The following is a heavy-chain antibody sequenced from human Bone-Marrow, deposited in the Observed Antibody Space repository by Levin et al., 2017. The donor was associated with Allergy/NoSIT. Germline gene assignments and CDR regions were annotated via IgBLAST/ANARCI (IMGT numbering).Heavy chain of an antibody. D-gene: IGHD2-2*03. Sequence: GGSLRLSCVDSTFTFSDHYMSWIRQAPGKGLEWIANIGDSGSPIHYADSVKGRFTISRDNGKNSVYLEMNSLRAEDTAVYYCARDLGPAGDLDNTFDMWGQGTMVTVSS. J-gene: IGHJ3*02. CDR3: ARDLGPAGDLDNTFDM. CDR2: IGDSGSPI. CDR1: TFTFSDHY. V-gene: IGHV3-11*01.